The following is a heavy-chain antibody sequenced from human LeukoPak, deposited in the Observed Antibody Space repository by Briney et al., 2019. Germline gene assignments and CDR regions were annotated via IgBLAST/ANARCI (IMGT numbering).Heavy chain of an antibody. Sequence: ASVKVSCKXSGYTFTSYGISWVRQAPGQGLEWMGWISAYNGNTNYAQKLQGRVTMTTDTSTSTAYMELRSLRSDDTAVYYCARGRYCSSTSCYKVYYYYMDVWGKGTTVTVSS. V-gene: IGHV1-18*01. CDR3: ARGRYCSSTSCYKVYYYYMDV. D-gene: IGHD2-2*02. J-gene: IGHJ6*03. CDR1: GYTFTSYG. CDR2: ISAYNGNT.